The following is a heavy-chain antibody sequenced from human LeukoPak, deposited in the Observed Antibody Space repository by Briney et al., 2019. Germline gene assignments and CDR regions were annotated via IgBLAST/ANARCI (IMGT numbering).Heavy chain of an antibody. Sequence: GGSLRLSCAASGFFFSSYEMNWVRQAPGKGLEWLSYINTNGRTIYYADSVKGRFTISRDNAKNSLYLQMNSLRAEDTAVYYCARDESWLPDYWGQGTLVTVSS. V-gene: IGHV3-48*03. CDR2: INTNGRTI. D-gene: IGHD5-18*01. J-gene: IGHJ4*02. CDR3: ARDESWLPDY. CDR1: GFFFSSYE.